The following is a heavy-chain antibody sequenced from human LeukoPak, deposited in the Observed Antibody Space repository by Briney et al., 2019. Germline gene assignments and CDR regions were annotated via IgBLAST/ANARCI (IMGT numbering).Heavy chain of an antibody. D-gene: IGHD6-6*01. CDR3: TTWSSQFDY. Sequence: GGSLRLSCAASGFXFSDAWITWVRQAPGKGLECVGFIQSKTDGGTTDSATPVKGRFTVSRDDSKNTLYLQMNSLKTEDTAVYYCTTWSSQFDYWGQGTLVTVSS. CDR1: GFXFSDAW. CDR2: IQSKTDGGTT. J-gene: IGHJ4*02. V-gene: IGHV3-15*01.